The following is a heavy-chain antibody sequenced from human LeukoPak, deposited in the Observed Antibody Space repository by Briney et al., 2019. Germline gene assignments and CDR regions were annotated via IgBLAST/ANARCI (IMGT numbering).Heavy chain of an antibody. CDR3: AKALRGIVVPSDYYMDV. J-gene: IGHJ6*03. V-gene: IGHV3-30*02. Sequence: GGSLRLSCAASGFTFSSYGMHWVRQAPGKGLEWVAFIRYDGSNKYYADSVKGRFTISRDNSKNTLYLQMNSLRAEDTAVYYCAKALRGIVVPSDYYMDVWGKGTTVTVSS. CDR2: IRYDGSNK. CDR1: GFTFSSYG. D-gene: IGHD2-2*01.